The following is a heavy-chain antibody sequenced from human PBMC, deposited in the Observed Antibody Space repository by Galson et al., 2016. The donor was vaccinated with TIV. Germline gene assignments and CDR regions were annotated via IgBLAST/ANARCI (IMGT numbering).Heavy chain of an antibody. D-gene: IGHD2-2*01. Sequence: SLRLSCAVSGFTFNNYWMSWVRQAPGKGLEWVANIKEDGSTIYYVDSVEGRFTISRDNAKNSLHLQMNSLRAEDTAMYYCARDHSYQSFDYWGQGTLVTVSS. CDR2: IKEDGSTI. CDR1: GFTFNNYW. J-gene: IGHJ4*02. CDR3: ARDHSYQSFDY. V-gene: IGHV3-7*01.